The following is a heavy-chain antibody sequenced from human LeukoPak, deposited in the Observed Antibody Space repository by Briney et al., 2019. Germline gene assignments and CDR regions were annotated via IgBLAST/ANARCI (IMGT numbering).Heavy chain of an antibody. D-gene: IGHD2-2*01. Sequence: GSSVKVSCKASGGTLSSYAISWVRQAPGQGLEWMGGIIPIFGTANYAQKFQGRVTITTDESTSTAYMELSSLRSEDTAVYYCARIRRVPAAMVYYYYYYMDVWGKGTTVTVSS. CDR2: IIPIFGTA. CDR1: GGTLSSYA. CDR3: ARIRRVPAAMVYYYYYYMDV. V-gene: IGHV1-69*05. J-gene: IGHJ6*03.